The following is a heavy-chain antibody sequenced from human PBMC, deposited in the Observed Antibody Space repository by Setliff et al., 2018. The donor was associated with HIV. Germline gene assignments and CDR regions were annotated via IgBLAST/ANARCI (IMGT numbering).Heavy chain of an antibody. CDR3: AGLSDFLDY. V-gene: IGHV4-61*08. CDR2: IYYSGST. Sequence: SETLSLTCTVSGGSINSGGYYWSWIRQPPGKGLEWIGYIYYSGSTNYNPSLKSRVTMSLDRSKRQFSLKLTSLTAADTAVYYCAGLSDFLDYWGLGNLVTVSS. D-gene: IGHD2-21*01. CDR1: GGSINSGGYY. J-gene: IGHJ4*02.